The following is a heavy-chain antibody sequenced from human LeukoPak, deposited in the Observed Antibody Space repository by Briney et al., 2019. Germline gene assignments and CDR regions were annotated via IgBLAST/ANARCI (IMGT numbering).Heavy chain of an antibody. CDR3: AKDRGLNTAMGD. D-gene: IGHD5-18*01. V-gene: IGHV3-21*01. Sequence: GGSLRLSCTASGFTFSSYSMNWVRQAPGKGLEWVSSISSISSHIYYADSVKGRFIISRDNAKNSLYLQMNSLRAEDTAVYYCAKDRGLNTAMGDWGQGTLVTVSS. CDR2: ISSISSHI. CDR1: GFTFSSYS. J-gene: IGHJ4*02.